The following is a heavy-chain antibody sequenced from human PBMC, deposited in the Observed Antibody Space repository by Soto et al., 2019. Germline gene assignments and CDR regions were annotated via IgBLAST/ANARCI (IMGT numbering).Heavy chain of an antibody. CDR1: GFTFSSYW. Sequence: PGGSPRLSCAASGFTFSSYWMSWVRQAPGKGLEWVANIKQDGSEKYYVDSVKGRFTISRDNAKNSLYLQMNSLRAEDTAVYYCARDPGSYYYGMDVWGQGTTVTVSS. J-gene: IGHJ6*02. CDR2: IKQDGSEK. CDR3: ARDPGSYYYGMDV. V-gene: IGHV3-7*03.